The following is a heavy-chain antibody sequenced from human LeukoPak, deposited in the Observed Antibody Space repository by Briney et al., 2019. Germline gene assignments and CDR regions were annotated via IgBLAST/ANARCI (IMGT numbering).Heavy chain of an antibody. V-gene: IGHV4-59*08. CDR2: IYYSGST. Sequence: SETLSLTCTVSGGSISSYYWSWIRQPPGKGLEWIGYIYYSGSTNYNPSLKSRVAISVDTSKNQFSLNLSSVTAADTAVYYCARHRPPNYWYFDLWGRGTLVTVSS. CDR1: GGSISSYY. CDR3: ARHRPPNYWYFDL. J-gene: IGHJ2*01.